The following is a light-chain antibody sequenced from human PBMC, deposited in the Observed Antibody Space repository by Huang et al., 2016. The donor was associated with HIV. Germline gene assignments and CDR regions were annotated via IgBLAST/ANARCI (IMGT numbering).Light chain of an antibody. CDR2: GIS. Sequence: DIQMTQSPSTLSAFVRDRLTTTRRASQNISGLLAWYQQKPGKAPSIVIYGISSLESGVPSRVSGSGSGTEFTLTISSLQPDDIGTYYCQYGETFGQGSKVEVK. CDR1: QNISGL. V-gene: IGKV1-5*03. CDR3: QYGET. J-gene: IGKJ1*01.